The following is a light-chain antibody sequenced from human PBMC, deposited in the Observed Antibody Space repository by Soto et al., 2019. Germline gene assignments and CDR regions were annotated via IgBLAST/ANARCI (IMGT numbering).Light chain of an antibody. CDR3: ISYTSSSTLVV. J-gene: IGLJ2*01. CDR2: DVS. V-gene: IGLV2-14*01. Sequence: QSALTQPASVSGSPGQSITISCTGTSSDVGGYNYVSWYQQHPGKAPKLMIYDVSNRPSGASNRFSGSKSGNTASLTISGLQAEDEADYYCISYTSSSTLVVFGGGTKLTVL. CDR1: SSDVGGYNY.